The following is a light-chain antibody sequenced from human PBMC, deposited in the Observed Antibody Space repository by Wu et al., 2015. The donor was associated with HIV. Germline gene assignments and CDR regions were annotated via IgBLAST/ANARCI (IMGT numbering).Light chain of an antibody. J-gene: IGKJ4*01. CDR1: QSIYDK. CDR3: QQYYKWPPLT. Sequence: EIVMTQSPATLSVSPGERATLSCRASQSIYDKLAWYQQKRGQAPRLLIYDTSIRATGVPARFSGSGSGTEFTLTISSPQSEDFAVYYCQQYYKWPPLTFGGGTRVEIK. CDR2: DTS. V-gene: IGKV3-15*01.